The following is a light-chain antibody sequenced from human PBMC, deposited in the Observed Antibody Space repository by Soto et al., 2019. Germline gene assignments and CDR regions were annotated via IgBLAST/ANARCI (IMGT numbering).Light chain of an antibody. J-gene: IGLJ1*01. CDR3: ISCTSVNIRCV. V-gene: IGLV2-14*01. Sequence: QSVLTQPASVSGSPGQSIIISCTGTGSDIGRSDFVSWFQQLPGSVPKLMIYEVTGRPSGTSDRFSGSKSGNTASLTISGLQPEDEADYYCISCTSVNIRCVFGTGTRSPS. CDR2: EVT. CDR1: GSDIGRSDF.